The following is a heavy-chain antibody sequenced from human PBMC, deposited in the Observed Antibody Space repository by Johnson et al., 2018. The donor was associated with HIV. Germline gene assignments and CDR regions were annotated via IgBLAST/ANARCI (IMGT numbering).Heavy chain of an antibody. J-gene: IGHJ3*02. Sequence: EVQLVESGGGLVQPGGSLRLSCAASGFTFSIYWMTWVRQAPGKGLEWVASIRQDGSEKYFVDSVKGRFTISRDNAKNSLYLQMNSLRAEDTAVYYCASTSSGWFYAFDIWGQGTMVTVSS. D-gene: IGHD6-19*01. V-gene: IGHV3-7*02. CDR2: IRQDGSEK. CDR3: ASTSSGWFYAFDI. CDR1: GFTFSIYW.